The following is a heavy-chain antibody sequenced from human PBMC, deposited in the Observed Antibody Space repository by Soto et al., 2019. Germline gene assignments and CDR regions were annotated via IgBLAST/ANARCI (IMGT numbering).Heavy chain of an antibody. D-gene: IGHD3-3*01. Sequence: RGSLRLSCAASGFTFSSYAMHWVRQAPGKGLEWVAVISYDGSNKYYADSVKGRFTISRDNSKNTLYLQMNSLRAEDTAVYYCAKDSSRLLLYYFDYWGQGTLVTVSS. CDR2: ISYDGSNK. J-gene: IGHJ4*02. V-gene: IGHV3-30-3*01. CDR1: GFTFSSYA. CDR3: AKDSSRLLLYYFDY.